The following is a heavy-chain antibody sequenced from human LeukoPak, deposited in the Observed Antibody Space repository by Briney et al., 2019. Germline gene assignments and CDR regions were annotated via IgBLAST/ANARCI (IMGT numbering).Heavy chain of an antibody. Sequence: SETLSLTCTVSGGSISSYYWSWIRQPPGKGLEWIGYIYYSRSTNYNPSLKSRVTISVDTSKNQFSLKLSSVTAADTAVYYCARGRHWGAGADYWGQGTLVTVSS. V-gene: IGHV4-59*01. CDR3: ARGRHWGAGADY. CDR2: IYYSRST. D-gene: IGHD7-27*01. CDR1: GGSISSYY. J-gene: IGHJ4*02.